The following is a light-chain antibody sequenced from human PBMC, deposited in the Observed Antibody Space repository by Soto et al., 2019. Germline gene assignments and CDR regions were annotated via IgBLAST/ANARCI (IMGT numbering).Light chain of an antibody. CDR1: SSDVGAYNY. CDR2: GVT. Sequence: QPVLTQPASVSGSPGQSITISCPGTSSDVGAYNYVSWYQQYPGKAPKLMSYGVTNRPSGVSNRFSGSKTGNTASLTISGLQAEDEADYYCFSHRGGDSHVFGTGTKVTVL. J-gene: IGLJ1*01. CDR3: FSHRGGDSHV. V-gene: IGLV2-14*01.